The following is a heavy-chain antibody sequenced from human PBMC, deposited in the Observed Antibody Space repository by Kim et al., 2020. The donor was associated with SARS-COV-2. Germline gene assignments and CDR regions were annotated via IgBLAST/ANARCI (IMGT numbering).Heavy chain of an antibody. CDR2: INHSGST. CDR1: GGSFSGYY. CDR3: ARGPRSIAARPIDY. V-gene: IGHV4-34*01. Sequence: SETLSLTCAVYGGSFSGYYWSWIRQPPGKGLEWIGEINHSGSTNYNPSLKSRVTISVDTSKNQFSLKLSSVTAADTAVYYCARGPRSIAARPIDYWGQGTLVTVSS. J-gene: IGHJ4*02. D-gene: IGHD6-6*01.